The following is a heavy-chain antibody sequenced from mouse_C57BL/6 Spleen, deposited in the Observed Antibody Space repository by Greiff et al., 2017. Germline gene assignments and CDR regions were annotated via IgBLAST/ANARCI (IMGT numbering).Heavy chain of an antibody. Sequence: QVQLKESGPGLVQPSQSLSITCTVSGFSLTRYGVHWVRQSPGKGLEWLGVIWRGGSTDYNAAFMSRLSITKDNSKSQVFFKMNSLQADDTAIYYCAKRRNDGYEDAMDYWGQGTSGTVSS. CDR2: IWRGGST. CDR1: GFSLTRYG. J-gene: IGHJ4*01. D-gene: IGHD2-3*01. CDR3: AKRRNDGYEDAMDY. V-gene: IGHV2-5*01.